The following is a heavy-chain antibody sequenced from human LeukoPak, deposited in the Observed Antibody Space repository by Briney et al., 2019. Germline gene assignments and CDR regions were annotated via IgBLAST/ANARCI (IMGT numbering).Heavy chain of an antibody. CDR2: ISYDGSNK. V-gene: IGHV3-30*03. J-gene: IGHJ4*02. Sequence: GRSLRLSCAASGFTFSSYGMHWVRQAPGKGLEWVAVISYDGSNKYYADSVKGRFTISRDNSKNTLYLQMNSLRAEDTAVYYCARRHFQGSSPTTVDYWGQGTLVTVSS. D-gene: IGHD6-13*01. CDR1: GFTFSSYG. CDR3: ARRHFQGSSPTTVDY.